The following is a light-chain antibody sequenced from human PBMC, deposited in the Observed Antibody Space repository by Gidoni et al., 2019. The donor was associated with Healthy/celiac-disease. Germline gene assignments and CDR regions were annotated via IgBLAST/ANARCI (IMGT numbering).Light chain of an antibody. CDR1: QGISNY. CDR3: QQYDNHPTWT. CDR2: DAS. Sequence: DIQTTQSPSSLSASVGDRVTITCQASQGISNYLHWYQQKPGKAPKLLIYDASNLETGVPSRFSGSGSGTDFTLTISSLQPEDIATYYCQQYDNHPTWTFGQGTKVEIK. V-gene: IGKV1-33*01. J-gene: IGKJ1*01.